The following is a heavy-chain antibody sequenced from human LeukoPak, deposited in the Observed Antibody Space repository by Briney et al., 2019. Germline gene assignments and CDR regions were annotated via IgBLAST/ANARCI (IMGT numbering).Heavy chain of an antibody. D-gene: IGHD3-22*01. Sequence: GGSLRLSCAASGFTFSSYAMSWVRQAPGKGLEWVSAISGSGGSTYYADPVKGRFTISRDNSKNTVYLQMNSLRAEDTAVYYCAREGSRGYYPYWGQGILVTVSS. V-gene: IGHV3-23*01. CDR2: ISGSGGST. J-gene: IGHJ4*02. CDR1: GFTFSSYA. CDR3: AREGSRGYYPY.